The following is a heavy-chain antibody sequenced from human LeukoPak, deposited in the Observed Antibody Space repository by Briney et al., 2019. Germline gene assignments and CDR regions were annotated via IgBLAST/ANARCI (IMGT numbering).Heavy chain of an antibody. CDR2: IYSGGST. Sequence: GGSLRLSCAASGFTVSSNYMSWVRQAPGKGLEWVSVIYSGGSTYYADSVKGRFTVSRDNAKNSLYLQMNSLRVEDTAVYYCAREKSFLEWLSTGRRDGYYMDVWGKGTTVTVSS. D-gene: IGHD3-3*02. CDR3: AREKSFLEWLSTGRRDGYYMDV. CDR1: GFTVSSNY. J-gene: IGHJ6*03. V-gene: IGHV3-66*01.